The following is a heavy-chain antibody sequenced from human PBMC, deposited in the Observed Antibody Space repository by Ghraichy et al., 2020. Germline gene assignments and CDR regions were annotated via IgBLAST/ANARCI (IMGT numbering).Heavy chain of an antibody. CDR2: FYYSGRT. CDR3: ARLHYYNSREDF. J-gene: IGHJ4*02. V-gene: IGHV4-39*01. D-gene: IGHD3-10*01. CDR1: GGSISRSTYY. Sequence: GSLSLTCQVSGGSISRSTYYWGWIRQPPGKGLEWIGSFYYSGRTYYNSSLKSRVTISVDTSKNQFSLKLSSVTAADTAMYYCARLHYYNSREDFWGQGTLVTVSS.